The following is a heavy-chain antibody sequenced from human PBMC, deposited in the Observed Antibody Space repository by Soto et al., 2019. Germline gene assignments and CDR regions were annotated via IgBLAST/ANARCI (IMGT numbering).Heavy chain of an antibody. V-gene: IGHV3-23*01. J-gene: IGHJ6*02. D-gene: IGHD6-19*01. Sequence: HPGGSLRLSCAASGFTFSSYAMSWVRQAPGQGLEWVSAISGSGSNPYYADSVKGRFTISRDNSKNTLYLQMNSLRAEDTAVYYCARDRKAWIAVAGTYYYYYGMDVWGQGTTVTVSS. CDR3: ARDRKAWIAVAGTYYYYYGMDV. CDR2: ISGSGSNP. CDR1: GFTFSSYA.